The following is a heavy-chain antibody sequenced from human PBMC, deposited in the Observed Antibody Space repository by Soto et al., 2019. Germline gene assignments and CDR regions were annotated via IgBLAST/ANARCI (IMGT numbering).Heavy chain of an antibody. CDR2: IYYSGST. CDR1: GGSISSYY. V-gene: IGHV4-59*01. CDR3: ARGYNWNDGAYYYYYMDV. Sequence: QVQLQESGPGLVKPSETLSLTCTVSGGSISSYYWSWIRQPPGKGLEWIGYIYYSGSTNYNPSLKSRVTISVDTSKNQFSLKLSSVTAADTAVYYCARGYNWNDGAYYYYYMDVWGKGTTVTVSS. J-gene: IGHJ6*03. D-gene: IGHD1-1*01.